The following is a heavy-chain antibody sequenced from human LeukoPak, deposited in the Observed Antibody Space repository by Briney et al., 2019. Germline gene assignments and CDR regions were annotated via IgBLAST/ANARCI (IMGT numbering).Heavy chain of an antibody. Sequence: ASETLSLTCAVSGGSISSGDYSWSWIRQPPGNGLEWIGCIYHTGNTNYNPSLKSRVTISVARSKNQFSLGLSSVTAADTAVYYCARARESMATAGSYFDYWGQGTLVTVSS. V-gene: IGHV4-30-2*01. D-gene: IGHD6-13*01. J-gene: IGHJ4*02. CDR3: ARARESMATAGSYFDY. CDR1: GGSISSGDYS. CDR2: IYHTGNT.